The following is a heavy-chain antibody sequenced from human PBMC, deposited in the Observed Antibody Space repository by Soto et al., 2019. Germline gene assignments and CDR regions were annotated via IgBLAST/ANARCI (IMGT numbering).Heavy chain of an antibody. V-gene: IGHV4-39*01. Sequence: SETLSLTCTVSGGSISSSSYYWGWIRQPPGKGLEWIGSIYYSGSTYYNPSLKSRVTISVDTSKNQFSLKLSSVTAADTAVYYCARHAGAYCSSTSCYATDYYYYGMDVWGQGTTVTVSS. J-gene: IGHJ6*02. CDR1: GGSISSSSYY. CDR3: ARHAGAYCSSTSCYATDYYYYGMDV. CDR2: IYYSGST. D-gene: IGHD2-2*01.